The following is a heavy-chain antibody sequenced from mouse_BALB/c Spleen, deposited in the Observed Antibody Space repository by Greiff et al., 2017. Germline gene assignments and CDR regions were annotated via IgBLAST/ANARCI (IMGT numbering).Heavy chain of an antibody. CDR3: AMVDY. CDR1: GYTFTSYT. V-gene: IGHV1-4*02. CDR2: INPSSGYT. Sequence: VKLMESAAELARPGASVKMSCKASGYTFTSYTMHWVKQRPGQGLEWIGYINPSSGYTEYNQKFKDKTTLTADKSSSTAYMQLSSLTSEDSAVYYCAMVDYWGQGTTLTVSS. J-gene: IGHJ2*01. D-gene: IGHD1-1*02.